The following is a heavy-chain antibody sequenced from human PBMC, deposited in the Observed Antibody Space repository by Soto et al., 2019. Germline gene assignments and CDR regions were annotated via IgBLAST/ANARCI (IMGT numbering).Heavy chain of an antibody. CDR2: INPSGGST. Sequence: ASVKVSCKASGYTFTSYYMHWVRQAPGQGLEWMGIINPSGGSTSYAQKFQGRVTMTRDTSTSTVYMELSSLRSEDTAVYYCARGDNEYSSWSWFDPWGQGTLVTVAS. V-gene: IGHV1-46*01. CDR1: GYTFTSYY. D-gene: IGHD6-6*01. J-gene: IGHJ5*02. CDR3: ARGDNEYSSWSWFDP.